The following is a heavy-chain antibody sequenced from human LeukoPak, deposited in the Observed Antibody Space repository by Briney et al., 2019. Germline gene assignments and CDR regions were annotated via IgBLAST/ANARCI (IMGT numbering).Heavy chain of an antibody. CDR1: GGSFSGYY. D-gene: IGHD2-15*01. V-gene: IGHV4-34*01. Sequence: SETLSLTCAVYGGSFSGYYWSWIRQPPGKGLEWIGEINHSGSTNYNPSLKSRVTISVDTSKNQFSLKLSSVTAADTAVYYCARHVIEGLVVVVAAFDYWGQGTLVTVSS. CDR3: ARHVIEGLVVVVAAFDY. J-gene: IGHJ4*02. CDR2: INHSGST.